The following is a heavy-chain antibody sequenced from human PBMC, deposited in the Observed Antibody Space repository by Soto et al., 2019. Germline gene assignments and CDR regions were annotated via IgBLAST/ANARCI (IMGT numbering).Heavy chain of an antibody. Sequence: PSETLSLTCAVYGGSFSGYYWSWIRQPPGKGLEWIGEINHSGSTNYNPSLKSRVTISVDTSKNQFSLKLSSVTATDTAVYYCAIGWSGHISAYWGQGTLVPV. CDR1: GGSFSGYY. D-gene: IGHD2-8*02. CDR2: INHSGST. CDR3: AIGWSGHISAY. J-gene: IGHJ4*02. V-gene: IGHV4-34*01.